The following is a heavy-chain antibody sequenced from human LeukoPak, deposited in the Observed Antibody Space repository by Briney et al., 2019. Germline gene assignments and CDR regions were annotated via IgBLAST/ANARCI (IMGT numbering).Heavy chain of an antibody. CDR2: IIPIFGTA. CDR3: ARRNYYDSSGYYGY. V-gene: IGHV1-69*06. D-gene: IGHD3-22*01. J-gene: IGHJ4*02. Sequence: ASVKVSCKASGGTFSSYAISWVRQAPGQGLEWMGGIIPIFGTANYAQKFQGRVTITADKSTSTAYMELGSLRSEDTAVYYCARRNYYDSSGYYGYWGQGTLVTVSS. CDR1: GGTFSSYA.